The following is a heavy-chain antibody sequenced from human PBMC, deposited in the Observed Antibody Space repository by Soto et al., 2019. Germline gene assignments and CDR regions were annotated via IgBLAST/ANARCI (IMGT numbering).Heavy chain of an antibody. D-gene: IGHD2-2*01. CDR2: ISRSSGTK. CDR1: GFTFRSFE. V-gene: IGHV3-48*03. CDR3: AREKRHQALGCRFGMDV. Sequence: GGSLRLSCAASGFTFRSFEMNWVRQAPGKGLEWVSYISRSSGTKYYADSVKGRFTISRDNAKNSLYLQMNSLTAEDTAIYYFAREKRHQALGCRFGMDVWGQGTKVTVSS. J-gene: IGHJ6*02.